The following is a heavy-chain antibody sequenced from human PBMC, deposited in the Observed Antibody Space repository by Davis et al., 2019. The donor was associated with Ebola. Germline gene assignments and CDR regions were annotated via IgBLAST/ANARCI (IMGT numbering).Heavy chain of an antibody. CDR2: ISYDGSEN. D-gene: IGHD2-8*02. CDR3: AKDLFWWSASDV. Sequence: GESLKISCAASGFTFSNYAMHWVRQAPGKGLEWVAIISYDGSENYYGDSVKGRFTLSRDNSKNTLHLQMNSLRAEDTAVYYCAKDLFWWSASDVWGQGTTVAVS. J-gene: IGHJ6*02. CDR1: GFTFSNYA. V-gene: IGHV3-30*18.